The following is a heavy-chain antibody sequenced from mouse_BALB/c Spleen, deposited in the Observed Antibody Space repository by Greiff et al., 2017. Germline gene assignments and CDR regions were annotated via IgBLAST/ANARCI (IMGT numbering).Heavy chain of an antibody. CDR3: NAWGGPYYAMDY. CDR2: IDPENGDT. J-gene: IGHJ4*01. V-gene: IGHV14-4*02. CDR1: GFNIKDYY. Sequence: VQLQQSGAELVRSGASVKLSCTASGFNIKDYYMHWVKQRPEQGLEWIGWIDPENGDTEYAPKFQGKATMTADTSSNTAYLQLSSLTSEDTAVYYWNAWGGPYYAMDYWGQGTSVTVSS.